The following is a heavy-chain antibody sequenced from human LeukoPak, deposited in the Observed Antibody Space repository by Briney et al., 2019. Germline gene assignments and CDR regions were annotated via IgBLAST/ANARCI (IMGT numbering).Heavy chain of an antibody. D-gene: IGHD3-10*01. CDR3: ARRGGTMVRGVINNWFNP. Sequence: SETLSLTCTVSGGSISSYYWSWIRQPPGKGLEWIGYIYYSGSTNYNPSLKSRVTISVDTSKNQFSLKLSSVTAADTAVYYRARRGGTMVRGVINNWFNPWGQGTLVTVSS. V-gene: IGHV4-59*08. J-gene: IGHJ5*02. CDR1: GGSISSYY. CDR2: IYYSGST.